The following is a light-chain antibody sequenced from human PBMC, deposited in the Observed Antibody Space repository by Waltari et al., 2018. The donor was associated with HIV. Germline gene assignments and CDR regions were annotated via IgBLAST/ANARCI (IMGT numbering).Light chain of an antibody. CDR1: ESVGSF. Sequence: EIVMTQSPVALSVSPGDRVTLSCRASESVGSFFAGYQQRPGQSPSVLMYGVSNRASGVSARFSGSGSGTEVNLTITSLQSDDSAIYFCQQFYNWPRTFGQGTTVEVK. CDR3: QQFYNWPRT. J-gene: IGKJ1*01. V-gene: IGKV3-15*01. CDR2: GVS.